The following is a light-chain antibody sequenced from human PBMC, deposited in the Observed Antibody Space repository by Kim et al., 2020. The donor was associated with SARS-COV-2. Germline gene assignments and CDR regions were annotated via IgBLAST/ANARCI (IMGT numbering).Light chain of an antibody. CDR3: CSYAGTREV. J-gene: IGLJ1*01. Sequence: GQSKTISCTGTGNDVGTYNLVAWYQQHPGKAPKPLIYEVNRRPSGIADRFSGSKSGNTASLTISGLQAEDEADYYCCSYAGTREVFGTGTKVTVL. V-gene: IGLV2-23*02. CDR2: EVN. CDR1: GNDVGTYNL.